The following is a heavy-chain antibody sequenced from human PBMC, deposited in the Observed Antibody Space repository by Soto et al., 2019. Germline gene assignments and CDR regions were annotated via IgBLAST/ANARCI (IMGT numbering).Heavy chain of an antibody. Sequence: VASVKVSCKASGYTFTSYAMHWVRQAPGQRLERMGWINAGNGNTKYSQKFQGRVTITRDTSASTAYMELSSLRSEDTAVYYCARAGIGYCSGGSCYAAFDIWGQGTMVTVSS. J-gene: IGHJ3*02. D-gene: IGHD2-15*01. CDR1: GYTFTSYA. CDR3: ARAGIGYCSGGSCYAAFDI. V-gene: IGHV1-3*01. CDR2: INAGNGNT.